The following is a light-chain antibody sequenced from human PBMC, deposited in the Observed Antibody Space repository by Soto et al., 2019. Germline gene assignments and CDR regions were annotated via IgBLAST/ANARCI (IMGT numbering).Light chain of an antibody. CDR2: GNS. J-gene: IGLJ1*01. Sequence: QSALTQPPSVSGAPGERVTISCTGSSSNIGAGYDVHWYQQLPGTAPKLLIYGNSNRPSGVPDRFSGSKSGTSASLAITGLQAEDEADYSCQSYDSSLRGFYVFGPGTKVTVL. V-gene: IGLV1-40*01. CDR1: SSNIGAGYD. CDR3: QSYDSSLRGFYV.